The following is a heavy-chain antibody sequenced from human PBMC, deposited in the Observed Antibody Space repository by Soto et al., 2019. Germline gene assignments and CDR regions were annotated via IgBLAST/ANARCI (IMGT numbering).Heavy chain of an antibody. CDR1: GFTFSSYA. D-gene: IGHD2-15*01. Sequence: PGGSLRLSCAASGFTFSSYAMSWVRQAPGKGLGWVSAISGSGGSTYYADSVKGRFTISRDNSKNTLYLQMNSLRAEDTAVYYCAKVPVSYCSGGSCYGGSFDYWGQGTLVTVSS. CDR3: AKVPVSYCSGGSCYGGSFDY. J-gene: IGHJ4*02. CDR2: ISGSGGST. V-gene: IGHV3-23*01.